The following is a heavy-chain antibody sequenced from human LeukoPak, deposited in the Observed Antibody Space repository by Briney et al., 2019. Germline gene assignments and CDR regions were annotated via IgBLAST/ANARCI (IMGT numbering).Heavy chain of an antibody. CDR3: ARRVPYGSGSYYNPLGY. CDR1: GYTFTSYY. CDR2: INPSGGST. V-gene: IGHV1-46*01. Sequence: GASVKVSCKASGYTFTSYYMQWVRQAPGQGLEWMGIINPSGGSTSYAQKFQGRVTMTRDTSTSTVYMELSSLRSEDTAVYYCARRVPYGSGSYYNPLGYWGQGTLVTVSS. D-gene: IGHD3-10*01. J-gene: IGHJ4*02.